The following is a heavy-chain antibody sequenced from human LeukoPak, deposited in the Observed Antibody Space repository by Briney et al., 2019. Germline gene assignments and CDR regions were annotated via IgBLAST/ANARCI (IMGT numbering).Heavy chain of an antibody. J-gene: IGHJ4*02. V-gene: IGHV3-23*01. CDR3: AKPAPRAYSSSWYYGEQVCFDY. Sequence: QPGGSLRLSCAASGFTFSSYAMSWVRQAPGKGLEWVSAISGSGGSTYYADSVKGRFTISRDNSKNTLYLQMNSLRAEDTAVYYCAKPAPRAYSSSWYYGEQVCFDYWGQGTLVTVSS. CDR2: ISGSGGST. CDR1: GFTFSSYA. D-gene: IGHD6-13*01.